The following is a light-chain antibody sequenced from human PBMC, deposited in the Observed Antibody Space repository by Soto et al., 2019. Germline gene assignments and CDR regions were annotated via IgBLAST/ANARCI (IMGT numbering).Light chain of an antibody. V-gene: IGKV1-5*03. Sequence: DIQMTQSPSTLSASVGDRVTITCRASQSLNIWLAWYQQKPGKAPKLLISKASSLESGVPSRFSGSGSGTEFTLTISSLQPDDFANYCCQQYKAYSYTFGQGTKLEMK. CDR1: QSLNIW. CDR2: KAS. CDR3: QQYKAYSYT. J-gene: IGKJ2*01.